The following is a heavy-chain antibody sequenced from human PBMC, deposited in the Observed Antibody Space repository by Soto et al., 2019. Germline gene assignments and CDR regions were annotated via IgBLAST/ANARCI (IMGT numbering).Heavy chain of an antibody. CDR1: GFTFSSYG. CDR2: ISYDGSNK. V-gene: IGHV3-30*18. Sequence: QVQLVESGGGVVQPGRSLRLSCAASGFTFSSYGMHWVRQAPGKGLEWVAVISYDGSNKYYADSVKGRFTISRDNSKNPLYLQMNSLRAEDTAVYYCAKVRTAAAGILAGEYYFDYWGQGTLVTVSS. D-gene: IGHD6-13*01. CDR3: AKVRTAAAGILAGEYYFDY. J-gene: IGHJ4*02.